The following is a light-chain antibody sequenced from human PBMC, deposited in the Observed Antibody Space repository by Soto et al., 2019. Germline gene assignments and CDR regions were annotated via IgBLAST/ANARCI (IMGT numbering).Light chain of an antibody. CDR3: QQHGRSPYT. CDR2: GTT. Sequence: IVLTQSPGTLSMSPGESATLSCRASQRVSSGFLAWYQQKPGQAPRLLIYGTTTRATAVPDRFSGGGSGTDFTLTISGLEHEDFAVYYCQQHGRSPYTFGQGTKVDIK. V-gene: IGKV3-20*01. J-gene: IGKJ2*01. CDR1: QRVSSGF.